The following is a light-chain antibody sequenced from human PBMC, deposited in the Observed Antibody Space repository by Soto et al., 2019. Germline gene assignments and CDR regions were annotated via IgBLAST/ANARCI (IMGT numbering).Light chain of an antibody. CDR2: DAS. Sequence: EIVLTRSPSTLSLSPGERATGSCRASQSVSSYLAWYQQKPGQAPRLLIYDASNRATGIPARFSGSGSGTDFTLTISSLETEDFAVYYCQQRSNWPTWTFGHGTKVDIK. V-gene: IGKV3-11*01. J-gene: IGKJ1*01. CDR1: QSVSSY. CDR3: QQRSNWPTWT.